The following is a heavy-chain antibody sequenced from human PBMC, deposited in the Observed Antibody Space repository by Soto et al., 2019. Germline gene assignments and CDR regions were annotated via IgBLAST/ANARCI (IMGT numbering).Heavy chain of an antibody. CDR2: ISGSGGST. Sequence: EVQLLESGGGLVQPGGSLRLSCAASGFTFSSYAMSWVRQAPGKGLEWVSAISGSGGSTYYADSVKGRFTISRDNSKNTLYLQMNSLRAEDTAVYYCARDGGGSLDFDYWGQGTLVTVSS. D-gene: IGHD5-18*01. CDR1: GFTFSSYA. V-gene: IGHV3-23*01. CDR3: ARDGGGSLDFDY. J-gene: IGHJ4*02.